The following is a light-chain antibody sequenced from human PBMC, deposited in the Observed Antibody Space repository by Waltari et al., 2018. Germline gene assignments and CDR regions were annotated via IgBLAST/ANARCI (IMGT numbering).Light chain of an antibody. V-gene: IGKV3-20*01. CDR3: QQYGGSPPYT. CDR1: QSFSSSF. J-gene: IGKJ2*01. CDR2: GAS. Sequence: EIVVTQSPCTLCFSPGNRATVPCRASQSFSSSFIAWYQQKPGQAPRLLIYGASSRATGIPDRFSGGGSGTDFTLTISRLEPEDFAVYYCQQYGGSPPYTFGQGTKLEI.